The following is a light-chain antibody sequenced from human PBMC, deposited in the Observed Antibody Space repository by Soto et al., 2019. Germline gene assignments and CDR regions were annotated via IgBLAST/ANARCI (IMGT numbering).Light chain of an antibody. Sequence: QSALTQPPSASGSPGQSVTISCTGTSSDVGGYNYVSWYQQHPGKAPKLVIYDVTKRPSGVPDRFSGSKSANTASLTVSGLQAEDEADYYCSSYAGRDNFVVFGGGTKVTVL. CDR2: DVT. J-gene: IGLJ2*01. CDR1: SSDVGGYNY. CDR3: SSYAGRDNFVV. V-gene: IGLV2-8*01.